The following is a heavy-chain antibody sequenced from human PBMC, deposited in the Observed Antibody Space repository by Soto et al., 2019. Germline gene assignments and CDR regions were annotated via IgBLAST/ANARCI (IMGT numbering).Heavy chain of an antibody. D-gene: IGHD6-13*01. V-gene: IGHV4-59*08. Sequence: SETLSLTCTVSGGSISRYYWSWIRQPPGKGLEWIGYIYYSGSTNYNPSLKSRVTISVDTSKNQFSLKLSSVTAADTAVYYCARNSGYSISWYNNYFVYWGQGTLVTVSS. CDR2: IYYSGST. CDR1: GGSISRYY. CDR3: ARNSGYSISWYNNYFVY. J-gene: IGHJ4*02.